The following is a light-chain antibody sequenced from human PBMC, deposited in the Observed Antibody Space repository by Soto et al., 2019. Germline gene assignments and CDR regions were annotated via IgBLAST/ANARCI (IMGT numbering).Light chain of an antibody. CDR2: AAS. J-gene: IGKJ5*01. V-gene: IGKV1-12*01. CDR1: QGISSW. Sequence: DSYITDSSSPLXASVGDXLNXSXXXSQGISSWLAWYQQKPLKSPKLLIYAASVLEIGVRSIFSGAGSEADFNLTISSMRPKDFATNYCQHANILGPITFGQGTGMDI. CDR3: QHANILGPIT.